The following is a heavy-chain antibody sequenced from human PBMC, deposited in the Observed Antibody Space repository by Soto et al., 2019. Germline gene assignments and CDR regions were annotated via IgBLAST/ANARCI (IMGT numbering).Heavy chain of an antibody. D-gene: IGHD3-10*01. V-gene: IGHV3-30-3*01. Sequence: GGSLRLSCAASGFTFSSYAMHWVRQAPGKGLEWVAVISYDGSNKYYADSVKGRFTISRDNSKNTLYLQMNSLRAEDTAVYYCARVGPPPYGQDAFDIWGQGTMVTVSS. CDR3: ARVGPPPYGQDAFDI. CDR1: GFTFSSYA. J-gene: IGHJ3*02. CDR2: ISYDGSNK.